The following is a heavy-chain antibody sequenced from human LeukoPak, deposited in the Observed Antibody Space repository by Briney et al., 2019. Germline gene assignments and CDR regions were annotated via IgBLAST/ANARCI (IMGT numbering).Heavy chain of an antibody. D-gene: IGHD6-19*01. Sequence: SETLSLTCAVYGGSFSGYYWSWIRQPPGKGLEWIGEINHSGSTNYNPSLKSRVTISVDTSKNRFSLKLSSVTAADTAVYYCARGQGGWYGYYYYGMDVWGQGTTVTVSS. J-gene: IGHJ6*02. CDR1: GGSFSGYY. CDR3: ARGQGGWYGYYYYGMDV. CDR2: INHSGST. V-gene: IGHV4-34*01.